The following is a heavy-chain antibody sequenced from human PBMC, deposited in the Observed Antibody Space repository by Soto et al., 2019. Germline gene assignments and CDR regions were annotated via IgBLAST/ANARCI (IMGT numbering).Heavy chain of an antibody. CDR3: ARDSPPVDP. V-gene: IGHV1-18*01. Sequence: QVQLVQSGAEVKKPGASVKVSCKASGYTFTSYGISWVRQAPGQGLEWMGWISAYNGNRKYAQKFQGRVTMTTDTSTSTDYMELRSLRSDDTAVYSCARDSPPVDPWGQGTLVTVSS. CDR1: GYTFTSYG. J-gene: IGHJ5*02. CDR2: ISAYNGNR.